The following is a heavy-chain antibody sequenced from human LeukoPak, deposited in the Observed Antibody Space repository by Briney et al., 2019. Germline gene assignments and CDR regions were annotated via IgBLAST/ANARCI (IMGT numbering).Heavy chain of an antibody. J-gene: IGHJ4*02. V-gene: IGHV3-23*01. CDR1: GFTFSTYA. D-gene: IGHD4-23*01. CDR2: ISGSGGST. Sequence: PGGSLRLSCAASGFTFSTYAMSWVRQAPGKGLEWVSAISGSGGSTYYADSVKGRFTISRDNSKNTLYLQMNGLRAEDTAVYYGAKGAYGGNSGAPGYFAFWGQGTLVTVSS. CDR3: AKGAYGGNSGAPGYFAF.